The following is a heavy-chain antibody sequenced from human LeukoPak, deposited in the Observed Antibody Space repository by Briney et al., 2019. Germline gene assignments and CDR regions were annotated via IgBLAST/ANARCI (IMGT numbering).Heavy chain of an antibody. Sequence: PGGSLRLSCAAAGFTFNTYAMYWVRQAPGKGLEWVSGICGSGGCTYYADSVKGRFTISRDNSKNTVYPQMNSLTADDTAVYYCAKTTVGYSSGRYPGWPADCWGQGTLVTVSS. CDR2: ICGSGGCT. V-gene: IGHV3-23*01. CDR3: AKTTVGYSSGRYPGWPADC. CDR1: GFTFNTYA. J-gene: IGHJ4*02. D-gene: IGHD6-19*01.